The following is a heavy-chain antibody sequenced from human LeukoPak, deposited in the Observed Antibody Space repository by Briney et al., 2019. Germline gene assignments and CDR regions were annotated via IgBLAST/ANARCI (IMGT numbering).Heavy chain of an antibody. V-gene: IGHV3-9*01. CDR1: GFTFDDYA. D-gene: IGHD3-16*01. J-gene: IGHJ4*02. CDR2: TSWNSGSI. Sequence: GGSLRLSCAASGFTFDDYAMHWVRQAPGKGLEWVSGTSWNSGSIGYADSVKGRFTISRDNAKNSLYLQMDSLRAEDTAVYYCARGWASEAFDYWGQGTLVTVSS. CDR3: ARGWASEAFDY.